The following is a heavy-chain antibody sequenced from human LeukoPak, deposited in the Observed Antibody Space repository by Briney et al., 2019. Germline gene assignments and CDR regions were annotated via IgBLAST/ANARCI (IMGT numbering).Heavy chain of an antibody. Sequence: GGSLRLSCAASGFTFSSYWMSWVRQAPGKGLEWVANIKQDGSEKYYVDSVKGRFTISRDNAKNSLYLQMNSLRAEDTAVYYCARAKDSSGWYSASFDYWGQGTLVTVSS. CDR2: IKQDGSEK. CDR3: ARAKDSSGWYSASFDY. CDR1: GFTFSSYW. J-gene: IGHJ4*02. D-gene: IGHD6-19*01. V-gene: IGHV3-7*03.